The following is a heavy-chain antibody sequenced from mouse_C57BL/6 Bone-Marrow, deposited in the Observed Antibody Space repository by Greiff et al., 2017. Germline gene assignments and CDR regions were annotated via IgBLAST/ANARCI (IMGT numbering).Heavy chain of an antibody. Sequence: VKLEESGPGLVAPSQSLSITCTVSGFSLTSYGVDWVRQPPGKGLEWLGVIWGGGSTNYNAALMSRLGIIKDNSKSQVFLKMNSLHTDDTAMYYCATHHDDALAYWGQGTSVTVSS. CDR2: IWGGGST. J-gene: IGHJ4*01. V-gene: IGHV2-9*01. CDR3: ATHHDDALAY. D-gene: IGHD2-3*01. CDR1: GFSLTSYG.